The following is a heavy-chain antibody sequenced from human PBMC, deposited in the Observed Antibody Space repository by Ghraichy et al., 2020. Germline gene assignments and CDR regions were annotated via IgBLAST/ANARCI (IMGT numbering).Heavy chain of an antibody. J-gene: IGHJ4*02. Sequence: SCAASGFTFNNAWMAWVRQAPGKGLEWVGRIKSKTNGGTTDYAAPVKDRFTISRDDSKNTVYLQMNSLITEDTAIYYCATTRVTKIDYWGQGTLVTVSS. CDR3: ATTRVTKIDY. CDR2: IKSKTNGGTT. V-gene: IGHV3-15*01. CDR1: GFTFNNAW. D-gene: IGHD3-3*01.